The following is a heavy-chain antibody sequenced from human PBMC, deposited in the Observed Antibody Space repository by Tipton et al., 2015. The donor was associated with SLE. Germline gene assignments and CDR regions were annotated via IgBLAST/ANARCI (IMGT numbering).Heavy chain of an antibody. V-gene: IGHV6-1*01. CDR2: TYYRSKWSS. D-gene: IGHD6-19*01. Sequence: GLVKPSQTLSLTCAISGDSVSSNSVSWNWIRQSPSRGFEWLGRTYYRSKWSSDCAVSVKSRITINADTSKNQFSLKLSSVTAADTAVYYCAREGDSGDGFDYWGQGTLVTVSS. CDR1: GDSVSSNSVS. CDR3: AREGDSGDGFDY. J-gene: IGHJ4*02.